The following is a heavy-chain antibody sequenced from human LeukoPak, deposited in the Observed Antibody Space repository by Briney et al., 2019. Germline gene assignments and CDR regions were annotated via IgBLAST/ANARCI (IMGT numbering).Heavy chain of an antibody. Sequence: GGSLRLSCAASGFTVITSFMSWVRQAPGKGLEWVSVIYNDGTTYYADSVKGRFTISRDNPKNTLYLQMNTLRAEDTAVYYCTKTGGPWDWSQGTQVTVSS. D-gene: IGHD7-27*01. CDR3: TKTGGPWD. CDR2: IYNDGTT. CDR1: GFTVITSF. V-gene: IGHV3-53*01. J-gene: IGHJ4*02.